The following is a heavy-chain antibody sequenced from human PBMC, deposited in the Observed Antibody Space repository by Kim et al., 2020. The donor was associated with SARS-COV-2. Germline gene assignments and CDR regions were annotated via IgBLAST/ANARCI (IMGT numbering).Heavy chain of an antibody. CDR1: GFTFSTSW. D-gene: IGHD1-20*01. CDR3: VSAPPRFDP. CDR2: LDTDGSAP. V-gene: IGHV3-74*01. J-gene: IGHJ5*02. Sequence: GSLRLSCSSSGFTFSTSWMHWVRQAPGKGLVWLSYLDTDGSAPKYADSVKGRFTLSRANSKNPLYLQMKSLRAEDTAFYYLVSAPPRFDPWGHGTLVTV.